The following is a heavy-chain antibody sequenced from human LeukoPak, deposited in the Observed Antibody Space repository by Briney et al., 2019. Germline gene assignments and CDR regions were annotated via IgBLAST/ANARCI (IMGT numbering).Heavy chain of an antibody. Sequence: GGSLRLSCAASGFPFSNYDMHWVRHPIGKGLEWVSAIGTAGNTYYSDSVKGRFTISTENAKNSLYLQMNSLRPGDTAVYYCARAWGGSLGVWGRGILVIVSS. CDR1: GFPFSNYD. CDR3: ARAWGGSLGV. J-gene: IGHJ4*02. D-gene: IGHD1-26*01. CDR2: IGTAGNT. V-gene: IGHV3-13*01.